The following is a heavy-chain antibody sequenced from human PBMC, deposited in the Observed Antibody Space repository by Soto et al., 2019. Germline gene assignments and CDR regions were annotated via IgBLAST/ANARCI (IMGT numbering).Heavy chain of an antibody. CDR2: IYYSGST. J-gene: IGHJ6*03. V-gene: IGHV4-59*01. Sequence: PSETLSLSCTVSGGSISSYYWSWIRQPPGKGLEWIGYIYYSGSTNYNPSLKRRVTISVDTSKNQFSLKLSSVTAADTAVYYCARDSDDFWSGYPPRGYYYMDVWGKGTTVTVSS. CDR1: GGSISSYY. D-gene: IGHD3-3*01. CDR3: ARDSDDFWSGYPPRGYYYMDV.